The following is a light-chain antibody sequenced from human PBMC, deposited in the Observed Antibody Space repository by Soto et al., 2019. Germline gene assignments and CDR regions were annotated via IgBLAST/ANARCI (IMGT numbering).Light chain of an antibody. CDR1: QAIRSD. Sequence: AVQMTQSPSSLSASVGDRVTITCRASQAIRSDLGWYQMKPGKVPKLLIYAASNLQSGVPSRFIGRGYGTDFTLTISSLQPEDFATYYCLQDYNYPRTFGQGIKVDIK. CDR2: AAS. V-gene: IGKV1-6*01. CDR3: LQDYNYPRT. J-gene: IGKJ1*01.